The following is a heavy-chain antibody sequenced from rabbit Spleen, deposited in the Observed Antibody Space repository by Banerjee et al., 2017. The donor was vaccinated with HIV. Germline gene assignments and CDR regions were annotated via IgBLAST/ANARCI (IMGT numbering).Heavy chain of an antibody. Sequence: QSLEESGGGLVQPEGSLTLTCTASGFSFSNSDYMCWVRQAPGKGLEWIACIAGSGSGFTYSASWAKGRFTISITSSTTVTLQMTSLTVADTATYFCARDAGTYDYIDGYFNLWGPGTLVTVS. D-gene: IGHD4-2*01. CDR1: GFSFSNSDY. V-gene: IGHV1S40*01. CDR2: IAGSGSGFT. J-gene: IGHJ4*01. CDR3: ARDAGTYDYIDGYFNL.